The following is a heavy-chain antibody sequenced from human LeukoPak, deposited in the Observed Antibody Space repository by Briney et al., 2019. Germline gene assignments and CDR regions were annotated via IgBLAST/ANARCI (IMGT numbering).Heavy chain of an antibody. CDR3: AREILGGFNPGAY. CDR2: IHRSGSP. D-gene: IGHD1-14*01. J-gene: IGHJ4*02. V-gene: IGHV4-4*02. Sequence: SETLSLTCTVSLDSTTSNFWSWVRQPPGKGLEWIGEIHRSGSPNYNPSLQSRVTISIDRSRNQIVLELSSVTAADTAFYYCAREILGGFNPGAYWGQGALVTVSS. CDR1: LDSTTSNF.